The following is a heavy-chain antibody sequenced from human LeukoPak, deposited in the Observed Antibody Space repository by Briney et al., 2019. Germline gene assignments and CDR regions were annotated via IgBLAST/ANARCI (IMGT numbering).Heavy chain of an antibody. Sequence: SETLSLTCAVSGYSISSGYYWGWIRQPPGKGLEWIGISHTGITYYNPSLKSRVTISLVTTRNQFSLNLTSVTAADTAVYYCARSHYDSSGYYYYWGQGTLVTVSS. CDR1: GYSISSGYY. V-gene: IGHV4-38-2*01. CDR3: ARSHYDSSGYYYY. J-gene: IGHJ4*02. CDR2: SHTGIT. D-gene: IGHD3-22*01.